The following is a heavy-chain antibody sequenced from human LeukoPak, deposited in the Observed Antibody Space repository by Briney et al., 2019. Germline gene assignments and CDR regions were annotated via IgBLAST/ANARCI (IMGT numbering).Heavy chain of an antibody. V-gene: IGHV3-48*02. D-gene: IGHD3-10*01. J-gene: IGHJ4*02. CDR1: GFTFSSYT. CDR3: ARGRPGVALYYFDY. CDR2: ISSSSDTI. Sequence: GGSLRLSCAVSGFTFSSYTMNWVRQAPGKGLEWVSYISSSSDTIHYADSVKGRFTISRDNAKNSLYLQMNSLRDEDTAVYYCARGRPGVALYYFDYWGQGTLVTVSS.